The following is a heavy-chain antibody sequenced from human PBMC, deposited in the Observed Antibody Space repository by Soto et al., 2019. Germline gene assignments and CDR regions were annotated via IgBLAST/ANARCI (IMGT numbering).Heavy chain of an antibody. CDR3: AKDNHSSDWTFDY. CDR1: GFTFTNYD. V-gene: IGHV3-30*18. CDR2: ILHDGSAE. D-gene: IGHD1-1*01. J-gene: IGHJ4*02. Sequence: GSLRLSCAASGFTFTNYDMHWVRQAPGKGLEWMALILHDGSAEYYADSVKGRFTISRDNSKNTLYLQMNSLRAEDTAVYYCAKDNHSSDWTFDYWGQGTRVTVSS.